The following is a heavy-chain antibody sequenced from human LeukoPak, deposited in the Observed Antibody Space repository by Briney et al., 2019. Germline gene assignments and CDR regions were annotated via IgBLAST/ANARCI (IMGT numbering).Heavy chain of an antibody. V-gene: IGHV3-48*01. Sequence: GGSLRLSCAAAEFTFSSYSMNWVRQAPGKGLEWVSYISSSSSTIYYADSVKGRFTISRDNAKNSLYLQMNSLRAEDTAVYYCAREAPYSGYYLNYYFDYWGQGTLVTVSS. CDR3: AREAPYSGYYLNYYFDY. CDR2: ISSSSSTI. J-gene: IGHJ4*02. D-gene: IGHD3-22*01. CDR1: EFTFSSYS.